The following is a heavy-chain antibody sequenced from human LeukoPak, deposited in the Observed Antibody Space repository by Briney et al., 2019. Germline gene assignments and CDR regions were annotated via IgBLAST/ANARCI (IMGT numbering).Heavy chain of an antibody. D-gene: IGHD1-14*01. CDR1: GASISDYY. J-gene: IGHJ3*01. CDR2: IYSVGSP. CDR3: ARRFRTGGNLHHDAYDV. Sequence: SETLSLTCTVSGASISDYYWGWIRQPPGKGLEWIGHIYSVGSPTCSPSLMSRVSISVDTSKNQFSLELSSVTAADTAVYYCARRFRTGGNLHHDAYDVWGQGTVVTVSS. V-gene: IGHV4-4*09.